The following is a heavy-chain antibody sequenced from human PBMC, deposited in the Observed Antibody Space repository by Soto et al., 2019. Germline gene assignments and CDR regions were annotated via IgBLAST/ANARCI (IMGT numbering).Heavy chain of an antibody. CDR2: IIPIFGTT. CDR1: GGTFSNYA. J-gene: IGHJ5*02. Sequence: QVHLVQSGAEVKKPGSSVNVSCKASGGTFSNYAITWVRQAPGQGLEWVGRIIPIFGTTNVAQKFQGRVTITADESTPTAHMELSGLRSDHTAVYYCAKDGGADGYFGNWLDPWGQGTLVTVSS. D-gene: IGHD5-12*01. V-gene: IGHV1-69*15. CDR3: AKDGGADGYFGNWLDP.